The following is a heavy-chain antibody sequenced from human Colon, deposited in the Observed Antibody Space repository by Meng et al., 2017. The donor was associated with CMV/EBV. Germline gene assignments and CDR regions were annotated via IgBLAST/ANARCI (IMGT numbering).Heavy chain of an antibody. V-gene: IGHV3-30*02. CDR2: IRYDGSNK. CDR1: GFTFSSYG. CDR3: ITNSPEMNYHYYGMEV. D-gene: IGHD2/OR15-2a*01. J-gene: IGHJ6*02. Sequence: GESLKISCAASGFTFSSYGMHWVRQAPGKGLEWVAFIRYDGSNKYYADSVKGRFTISRDNSKNTLYLQMNSLRAEDTAVYYCITNSPEMNYHYYGMEVWGQGTTVTVSS.